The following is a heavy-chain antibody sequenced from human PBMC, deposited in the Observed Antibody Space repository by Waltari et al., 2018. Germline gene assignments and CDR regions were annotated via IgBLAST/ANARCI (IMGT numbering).Heavy chain of an antibody. CDR1: GGFLSGFY. V-gene: IGHV4-59*01. J-gene: IGHJ6*03. Sequence: QVLLQQSGPGLVKPSETLSVTCTVSGGFLSGFYWSWIRQSPGKGLEWIAFIYDSWTTKYNPSLKSRVTISVDTSKNRFTLKLGSATAADTALYYCARGTPSFYHYMDVWGKGTTVIVSS. CDR2: IYDSWTT. CDR3: ARGTPSFYHYMDV.